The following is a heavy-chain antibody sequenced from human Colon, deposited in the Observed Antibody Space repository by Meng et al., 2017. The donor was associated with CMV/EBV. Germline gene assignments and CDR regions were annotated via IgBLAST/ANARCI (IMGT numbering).Heavy chain of an antibody. CDR3: ARGVIAVGQRHFLAH. Sequence: GSLRLSCTVSGGSISSDYWSWIRQPPGKGLEWIGYINHRGSTDYNPSLKSRVTMSVDTSKNQFSLKLTSVTATDTAVYYCARGVIAVGQRHFLAHWGQGTLVTVSS. CDR2: INHRGST. CDR1: GGSISSDY. D-gene: IGHD6-19*01. J-gene: IGHJ4*02. V-gene: IGHV4-59*01.